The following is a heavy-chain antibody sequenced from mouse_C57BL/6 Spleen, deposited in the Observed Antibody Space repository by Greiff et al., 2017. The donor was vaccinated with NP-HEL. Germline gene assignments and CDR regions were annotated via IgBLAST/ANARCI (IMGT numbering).Heavy chain of an antibody. V-gene: IGHV1-53*01. CDR2: INPSNGGT. CDR3: ASFGSSYRDWYFDV. J-gene: IGHJ1*03. Sequence: VQLQQSGTELVKPGASVKLSCKASGYTFTSYWMHWVKQRPGQGLEWIVNINPSNGGTNYNEKFKSKATLTVDKSSSTAYMQLSSLTSEDSAVDYCASFGSSYRDWYFDVWGTGTTVTVSS. CDR1: GYTFTSYW. D-gene: IGHD1-1*01.